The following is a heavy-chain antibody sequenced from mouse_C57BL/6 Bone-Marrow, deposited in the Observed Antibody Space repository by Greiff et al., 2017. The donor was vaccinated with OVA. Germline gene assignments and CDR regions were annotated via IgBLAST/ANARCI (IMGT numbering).Heavy chain of an antibody. CDR3: ARGGLRHFDY. V-gene: IGHV1-63*01. D-gene: IGHD2-4*01. CDR1: GYTFTNYW. J-gene: IGHJ2*01. Sequence: VMLVESGAELVRPGTSVKMSCKASGYTFTNYWIGWAKQRPGHGLEWIGDIYPGGGYTNYNEKFKGKATLTADKSSSTAYMQFSSLTSEDSAIYYCARGGLRHFDYWGQGTTLTVSS. CDR2: IYPGGGYT.